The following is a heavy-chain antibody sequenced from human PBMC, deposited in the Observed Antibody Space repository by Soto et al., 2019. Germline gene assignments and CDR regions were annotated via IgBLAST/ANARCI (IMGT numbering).Heavy chain of an antibody. CDR1: GFTFSGYA. V-gene: IGHV3-23*01. CDR3: AKSGDIVVVPAAMLQFDY. D-gene: IGHD2-2*01. Sequence: VQLLESGGGLVQPGGSLRLSCAASGFTFSGYAMSWVRQAPGKGLEWVSAISGSGGSTYYADSVKGRFPISRDNSKNTLYLQMNSLRAEDTAVYYCAKSGDIVVVPAAMLQFDYWGQGTLVTVSS. CDR2: ISGSGGST. J-gene: IGHJ4*02.